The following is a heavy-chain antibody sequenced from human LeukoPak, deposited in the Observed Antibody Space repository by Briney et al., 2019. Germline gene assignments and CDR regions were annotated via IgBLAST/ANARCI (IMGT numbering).Heavy chain of an antibody. V-gene: IGHV4-38-2*02. Sequence: PSETLSLTCTVSGYSISSGYYWGWIRQPPGKGLEWIGSIYHSGSTYYNPSLKSRVTISVDTSKNQFSLKLSSVTAADTAVYYCARDGGGIFGVVIANWFDPWGQGTLVTVSS. D-gene: IGHD3-3*01. CDR3: ARDGGGIFGVVIANWFDP. J-gene: IGHJ5*02. CDR1: GYSISSGYY. CDR2: IYHSGST.